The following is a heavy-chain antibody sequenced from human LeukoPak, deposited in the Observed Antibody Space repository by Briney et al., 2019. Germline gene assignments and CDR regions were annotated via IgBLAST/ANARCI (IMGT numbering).Heavy chain of an antibody. CDR1: GFTFSDYY. J-gene: IGHJ4*02. CDR2: ISSSSSYT. CDR3: VKIARD. Sequence: GGSLRLSCAASGFTFSDYYMSWIRQAPGKGLEWVSYISSSSSYTNYADSVKGRFTISRDNSKNTLYLQMSGLRVEDTAVYYCVKIARDWGQGALVTVSS. D-gene: IGHD6-6*01. V-gene: IGHV3-11*06.